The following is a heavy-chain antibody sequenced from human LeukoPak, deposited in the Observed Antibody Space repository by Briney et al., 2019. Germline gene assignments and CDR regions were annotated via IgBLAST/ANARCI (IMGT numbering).Heavy chain of an antibody. D-gene: IGHD1-26*01. V-gene: IGHV3-21*01. Sequence: GGSLILSCAASGFTFSSYSMNWVRQAPGKGLEWVSSISSSSSYIYYADSVKGRFTISRDNAKNSLYLQMNSLRAEDTAVYYCARENRAYIVGATNFDPWGQGTLVTVSS. CDR3: ARENRAYIVGATNFDP. CDR1: GFTFSSYS. CDR2: ISSSSSYI. J-gene: IGHJ5*02.